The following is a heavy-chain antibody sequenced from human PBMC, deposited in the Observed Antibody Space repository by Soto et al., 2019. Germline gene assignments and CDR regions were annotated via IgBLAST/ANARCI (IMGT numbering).Heavy chain of an antibody. J-gene: IGHJ6*03. V-gene: IGHV3-23*01. CDR1: EFTFSNYA. CDR3: AKDQVNWSTYYGYMDV. D-gene: IGHD3-3*01. Sequence: GGSLRLSCAASEFTFSNYAMSWVRQAPGKGLEWVSAIRGSGGSTYYADSVKGRFTISRDNSKDTLYLQMNSLRAEDTAVYYCAKDQVNWSTYYGYMDVWGKGTTVTVSS. CDR2: IRGSGGST.